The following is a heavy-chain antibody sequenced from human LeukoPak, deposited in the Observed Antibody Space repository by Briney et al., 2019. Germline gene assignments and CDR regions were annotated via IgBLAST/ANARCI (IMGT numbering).Heavy chain of an antibody. CDR2: ISGSGGST. CDR3: ARDPRRGELPYDY. D-gene: IGHD1-26*01. Sequence: GGSLRLSCAASGFTFSSYAMSWVRQAPGKGLEWVSAISGSGGSTYYADSVKGRFTISRDNSKNTLYLQMNSLRAEDTAVYYCARDPRRGELPYDYWGQGTLVTVSS. V-gene: IGHV3-23*01. J-gene: IGHJ4*02. CDR1: GFTFSSYA.